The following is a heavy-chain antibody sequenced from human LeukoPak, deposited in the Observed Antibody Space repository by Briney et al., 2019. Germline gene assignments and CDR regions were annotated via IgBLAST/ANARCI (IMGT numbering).Heavy chain of an antibody. CDR1: GGTFSSYA. CDR2: IIPIFGTA. Sequence: SVKVSCKASGGTFSSYAISWVRQAPGQGLEWMGGIIPIFGTANYAQKFQGRVTMTTDTSTSTAYMELSRLRSDDTAVYYCARDQRLRGPDYWGQGTLVTVSS. CDR3: ARDQRLRGPDY. J-gene: IGHJ4*02. V-gene: IGHV1-69*05. D-gene: IGHD3-16*01.